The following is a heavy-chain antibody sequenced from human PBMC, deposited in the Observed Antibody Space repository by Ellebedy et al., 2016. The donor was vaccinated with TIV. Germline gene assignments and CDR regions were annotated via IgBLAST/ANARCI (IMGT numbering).Heavy chain of an antibody. D-gene: IGHD3-10*01. J-gene: IGHJ6*04. Sequence: GESLKISXVASGVNFSDHYMAWVRQAPGKGLDLVSYISYDTGFRIYAASVKGRFTVARDNGENSLFLQMDSLRAEDTAVYYCARQFRSKRITMLRGQLDVWGEGTAVTVSS. V-gene: IGHV3-11*03. CDR1: GVNFSDHY. CDR2: ISYDTGFR. CDR3: ARQFRSKRITMLRGQLDV.